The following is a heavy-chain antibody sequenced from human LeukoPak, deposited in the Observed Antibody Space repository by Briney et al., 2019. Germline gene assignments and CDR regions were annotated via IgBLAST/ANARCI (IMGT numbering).Heavy chain of an antibody. D-gene: IGHD3-10*01. J-gene: IGHJ6*03. V-gene: IGHV4-39*07. CDR1: GGSIGTSGYY. Sequence: SETLSLTCTESGGSIGTSGYYWGWIRQPPGKGLEWIGCIFHTGKTYYNPSLTSRATMSLDTSNSQFSLKLSSVTAADTAVYYCAREVWVSGSKGGSKGGSWYMDVWGKGTTVTVS. CDR2: IFHTGKT. CDR3: AREVWVSGSKGGSKGGSWYMDV.